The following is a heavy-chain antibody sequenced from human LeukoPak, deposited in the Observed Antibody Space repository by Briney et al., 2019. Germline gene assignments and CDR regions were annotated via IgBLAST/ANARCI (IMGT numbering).Heavy chain of an antibody. J-gene: IGHJ4*02. CDR1: GFTFSSYW. V-gene: IGHV3-74*01. CDR3: ASSRIAGALDY. CDR2: INSDGSSI. Sequence: PGGSLRLSCAASGFTFSSYWMHWVRQAPGKGLVWVSRINSDGSSITYADSVKGRFTISRDIAKNTLYLQMDSLRAEDTAIYYCASSRIAGALDYWGQGTLVTVSS. D-gene: IGHD6-13*01.